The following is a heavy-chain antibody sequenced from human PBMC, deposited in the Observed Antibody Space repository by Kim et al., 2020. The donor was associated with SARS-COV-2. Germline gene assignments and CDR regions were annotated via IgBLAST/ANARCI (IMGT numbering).Heavy chain of an antibody. Sequence: SETLSLTCAVYGGSFSGYYWSWIRQPPGKGLEWIGEINHSGSTNYNPSLKSRVTISVDTSKNQFSLKLSSVTAADTAVYYCARGRQWLSFFDYWGQGTLVTVSS. D-gene: IGHD6-19*01. CDR1: GGSFSGYY. CDR3: ARGRQWLSFFDY. V-gene: IGHV4-34*01. CDR2: INHSGST. J-gene: IGHJ4*02.